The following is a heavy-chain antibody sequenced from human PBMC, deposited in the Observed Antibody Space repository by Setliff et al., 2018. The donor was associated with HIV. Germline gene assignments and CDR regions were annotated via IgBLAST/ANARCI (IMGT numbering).Heavy chain of an antibody. J-gene: IGHJ6*02. CDR2: ISAYNGNT. V-gene: IGHV1-18*01. Sequence: GASVKVSCKASGYTFTSYGISWVRQAPGQRLEWMGWISAYNGNTNYAQKLQGRVTMTTDTSTSTAYMELRSLRSDDTAVYYCARDRKVSAAGRPYYYYGMDVWGQGTTVTVSS. D-gene: IGHD6-13*01. CDR3: ARDRKVSAAGRPYYYYGMDV. CDR1: GYTFTSYG.